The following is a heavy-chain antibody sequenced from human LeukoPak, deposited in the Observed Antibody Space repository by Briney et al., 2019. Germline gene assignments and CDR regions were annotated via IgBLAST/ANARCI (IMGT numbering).Heavy chain of an antibody. Sequence: GGSLTLSCAVSGFTFSSYSMTWVRQAPGKGLEWVSSISSSSGYKYYADSVKGRFTISRDNAKNSLYLQMDSLRAEDAAVYYCVRTSGESTAALRAPFDYWGQGTLATVSS. V-gene: IGHV3-21*01. D-gene: IGHD6-6*01. CDR1: GFTFSSYS. CDR3: VRTSGESTAALRAPFDY. CDR2: ISSSSGYK. J-gene: IGHJ4*02.